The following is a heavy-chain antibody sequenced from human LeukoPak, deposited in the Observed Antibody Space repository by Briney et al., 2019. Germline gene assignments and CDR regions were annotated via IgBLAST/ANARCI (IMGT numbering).Heavy chain of an antibody. CDR3: ARVRCSGGSCPYYYYYYYMDV. V-gene: IGHV4-61*02. D-gene: IGHD2-15*01. J-gene: IGHJ6*03. CDR2: IYSSGST. CDR1: GASISSGSYY. Sequence: SETLSLTCTVSGASISSGSYYWSWVRQPAGKGLEWIGRIYSSGSTNSNPSLKSRVTISVDTSKNQFSLKLRFVTAADTAVYYCARVRCSGGSCPYYYYYYYMDVWGKGTTVTVSS.